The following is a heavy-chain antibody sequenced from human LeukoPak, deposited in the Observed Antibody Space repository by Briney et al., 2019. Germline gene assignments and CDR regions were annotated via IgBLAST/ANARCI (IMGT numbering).Heavy chain of an antibody. D-gene: IGHD5-12*01. CDR2: ISYDGSNK. V-gene: IGHV3-30*18. CDR1: GFTFSSYG. Sequence: PGGSLRLSCAASGFTFSSYGMHWVRQAPGKGLEWVAVISYDGSNKYYADSVKGRFTISRDNSKNTLYLQMNSLGAEDTAVYYCAKDLLDGYNFDYWGQGTLVTVSS. J-gene: IGHJ4*02. CDR3: AKDLLDGYNFDY.